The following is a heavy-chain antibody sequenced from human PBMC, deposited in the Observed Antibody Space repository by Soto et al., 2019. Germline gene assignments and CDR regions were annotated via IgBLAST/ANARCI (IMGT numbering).Heavy chain of an antibody. Sequence: PSETLSLTCTVSGGSISSSSYYWGWIRQPPGKGLEWIGSIYYSGSTYHNPSLKSRVTISVDTSKNQFSLKLSSVTAADTAVYYCARGPYYYDSSGYYIDYWGQGTLVTVSS. V-gene: IGHV4-39*01. D-gene: IGHD3-22*01. CDR3: ARGPYYYDSSGYYIDY. CDR2: IYYSGST. CDR1: GGSISSSSYY. J-gene: IGHJ4*02.